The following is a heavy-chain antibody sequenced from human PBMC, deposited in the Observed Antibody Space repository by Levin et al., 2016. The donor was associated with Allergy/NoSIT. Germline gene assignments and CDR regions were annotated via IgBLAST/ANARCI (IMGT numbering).Heavy chain of an antibody. CDR2: IYPGDSDT. Sequence: GGSLRLSCKGSGYSFTSYWIGWVRQMPGKGLEWMGIIYPGDSDTRYSPSFQGQVTISADKSISTAYLQWSSLKASDTAMYYCARQDYYDSSAEEAFDIWGQGTMVTVSS. CDR3: ARQDYYDSSAEEAFDI. CDR1: GYSFTSYW. J-gene: IGHJ3*02. V-gene: IGHV5-51*01. D-gene: IGHD3-22*01.